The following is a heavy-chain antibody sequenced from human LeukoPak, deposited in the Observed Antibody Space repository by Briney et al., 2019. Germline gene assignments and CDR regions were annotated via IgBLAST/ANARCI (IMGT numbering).Heavy chain of an antibody. CDR1: GGSFSGYY. Sequence: SETLSLTCAVYGGSFSGYYWSWIRQPPGKGLEWIGYIYYSGSTYYNPSLKSRVTISVDTSKNQFSLKLSSVTAADTAVYYCARSGPSGASGCYREYYFDYWGQGTLVTVSS. D-gene: IGHD3-3*01. CDR2: IYYSGST. CDR3: ARSGPSGASGCYREYYFDY. V-gene: IGHV4-59*12. J-gene: IGHJ4*02.